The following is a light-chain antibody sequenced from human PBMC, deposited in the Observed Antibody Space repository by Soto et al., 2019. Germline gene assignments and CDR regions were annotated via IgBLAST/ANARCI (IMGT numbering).Light chain of an antibody. CDR3: APSYSSSYT. V-gene: IGKV1-39*01. J-gene: IGKJ3*01. Sequence: DLQMTQTTFSLSASVGDRVTITCRSSQTISNYLNWYQQKSGKAPKVLIYGASRLRSGVTSRYSGSGVGTDFTLTISGLQSEDFATYYCAPSYSSSYTFGLRIKVY. CDR1: QTISNY. CDR2: GAS.